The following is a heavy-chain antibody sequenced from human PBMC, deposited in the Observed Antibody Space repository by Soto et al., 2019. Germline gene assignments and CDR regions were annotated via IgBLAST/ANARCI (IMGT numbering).Heavy chain of an antibody. V-gene: IGHV4-28*01. D-gene: IGHD1-26*01. CDR3: ATKDNGKYFFDS. CDR1: GSSISNANW. CDR2: IHHTGYT. J-gene: IGHJ4*02. Sequence: SETLSLTCGVSGSSISNANWWVWIRQPPGKGLEWIGYIHHTGYTYSNPALKSRLTMSVDTSKNQFSLRLSSVTAVDTAVYYCATKDNGKYFFDSWGQGALVTVSS.